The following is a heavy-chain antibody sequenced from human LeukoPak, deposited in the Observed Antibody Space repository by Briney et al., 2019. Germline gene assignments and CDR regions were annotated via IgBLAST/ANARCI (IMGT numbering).Heavy chain of an antibody. V-gene: IGHV3-30*02. CDR1: GFTFSSYA. Sequence: GGSLRLSCAASGFTFSSYAIHWVRKGPGKGLEWVAYIAHHGSNKYYADSVKGRFNISRDNPKRTPYLQMNSLRADDTAVYYCAKEGSWSCTDWGQGTLVTVSS. CDR2: IAHHGSNK. J-gene: IGHJ4*02. D-gene: IGHD2-8*02. CDR3: AKEGSWSCTD.